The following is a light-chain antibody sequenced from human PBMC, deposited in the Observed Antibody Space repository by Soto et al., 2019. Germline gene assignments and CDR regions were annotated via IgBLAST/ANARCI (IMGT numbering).Light chain of an antibody. V-gene: IGKV1-5*01. CDR1: QSISSW. CDR2: DVS. J-gene: IGKJ2*01. Sequence: DIQMTQSPSTLSASVVDRVTITCLASQSISSWLAWYQQKPGKAPKLLISDVSTLERGVPSRFSGSGSATEFTLTISGLQPDDFATYYCQQYKDYVYTFGQGTKVDIK. CDR3: QQYKDYVYT.